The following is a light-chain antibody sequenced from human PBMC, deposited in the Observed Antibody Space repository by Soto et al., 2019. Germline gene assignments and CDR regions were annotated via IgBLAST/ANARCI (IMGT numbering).Light chain of an antibody. Sequence: QSVLTQPPSASGSPGQSVTISCTGTSSDVGGYDYFSWYQQPPGKAPKLMIYEVTKRPSGVPDRFSGSKSGNTASLTVSGLQAEDEADYYCSSFPGTHNFVVLGGGTKLTVL. CDR1: SSDVGGYDY. CDR3: SSFPGTHNFVV. V-gene: IGLV2-8*01. J-gene: IGLJ2*01. CDR2: EVT.